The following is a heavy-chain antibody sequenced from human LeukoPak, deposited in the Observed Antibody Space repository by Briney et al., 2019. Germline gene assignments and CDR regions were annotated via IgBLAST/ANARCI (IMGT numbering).Heavy chain of an antibody. CDR1: GYTFTSYT. D-gene: IGHD6-13*01. V-gene: IGHV1-3*01. J-gene: IGHJ4*02. CDR2: INAGNGDT. Sequence: ASVKVSCKASGYTFTSYTMHWVRQAPGQRLEWMGWINAGNGDTKSSQKFQGRVTITRDTSATTAYMELSSLRSEDTAVYYCARGGSLDYWGQGTLVTVSS. CDR3: ARGGSLDY.